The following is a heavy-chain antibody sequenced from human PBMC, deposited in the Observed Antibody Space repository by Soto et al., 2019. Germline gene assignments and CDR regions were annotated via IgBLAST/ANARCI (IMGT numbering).Heavy chain of an antibody. D-gene: IGHD4-17*01. CDR1: GFTFSSYG. CDR3: AKDFSVTGDYGY. V-gene: IGHV3-30*18. Sequence: PXVSLLLSCAASGFTFSSYGMHWVRQAPGKGLEWVAVISYDGSNKYYADSVKGRFTISRDNSKNTLYLQMNSLRAEDTAVYYCAKDFSVTGDYGYWGQGTQVTVSS. J-gene: IGHJ4*02. CDR2: ISYDGSNK.